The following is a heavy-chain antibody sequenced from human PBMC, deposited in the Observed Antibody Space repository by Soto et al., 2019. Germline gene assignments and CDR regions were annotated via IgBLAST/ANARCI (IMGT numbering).Heavy chain of an antibody. Sequence: QVQLQQWGAGLLKPSETLSLTCAVYGGSFSGYYWSWIRQPPGKGLDWLGEINHSESTNYNPSLKSRVTISVDTSKNRFSLKLSSVTAADTAVYYWARGPYDDYVGGGYRRNHYPFDYWGQGTLVTVSS. CDR1: GGSFSGYY. CDR2: INHSEST. CDR3: ARGPYDDYVGGGYRRNHYPFDY. V-gene: IGHV4-34*01. D-gene: IGHD3-16*02. J-gene: IGHJ4*02.